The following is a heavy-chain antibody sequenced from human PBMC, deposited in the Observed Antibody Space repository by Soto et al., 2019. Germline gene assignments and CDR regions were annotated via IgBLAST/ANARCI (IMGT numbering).Heavy chain of an antibody. V-gene: IGHV4-59*08. D-gene: IGHD4-17*01. CDR3: ARHIYGDHDYFDS. CDR2: IYYSGSA. J-gene: IGHJ4*02. Sequence: QVQLQESGPGLVKPSETLSLTCTVSGGSISTYYWSWIRQPPGMGLEWIGWIYYSGSASSNPFLKSRVTMSVDTSKNQFSLKLSSVTATDTAMYFCARHIYGDHDYFDSWGQGTLVTVSS. CDR1: GGSISTYY.